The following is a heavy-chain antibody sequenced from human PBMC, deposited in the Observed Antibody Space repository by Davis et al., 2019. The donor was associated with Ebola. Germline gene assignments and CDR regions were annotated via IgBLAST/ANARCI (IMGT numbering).Heavy chain of an antibody. J-gene: IGHJ4*02. CDR2: TYYRSKWYN. D-gene: IGHD6-13*01. CDR1: GDSVSSNSAA. V-gene: IGHV6-1*01. CDR3: ARDYLVLAAAGTLSRRNFDY. Sequence: SETLSLTCAISGDSVSSNSAAWNWIRQSPSRGLEWLGRTYYRSKWYNDYAVSVKSRITINPDTSKNQFHLQLNSLTPEDTAVYYCARDYLVLAAAGTLSRRNFDYWGQGTLVTVSS.